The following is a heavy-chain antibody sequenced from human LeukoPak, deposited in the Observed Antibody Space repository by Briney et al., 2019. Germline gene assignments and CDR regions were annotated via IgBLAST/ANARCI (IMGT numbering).Heavy chain of an antibody. V-gene: IGHV4-59*01. CDR1: GGSISSYY. D-gene: IGHD2-15*01. CDR3: ARLGYCSGGSCYYIDY. Sequence: SETLSLTCTVSGGSISSYYWSWMRQPAGKGLEWIGFIHYTGSTNYNPSLKSRLIMSVDTSKNQFSLKLSSVTAADAAVYYRARLGYCSGGSCYYIDYWGQGTLVTVSS. J-gene: IGHJ4*02. CDR2: IHYTGST.